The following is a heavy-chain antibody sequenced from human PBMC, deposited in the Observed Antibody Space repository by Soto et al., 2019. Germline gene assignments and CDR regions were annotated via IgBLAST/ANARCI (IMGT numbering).Heavy chain of an antibody. J-gene: IGHJ5*02. CDR2: IYYSGST. CDR1: GGSISSSSYC. D-gene: IGHD3-16*01. CDR3: ARLGPLGWFDP. Sequence: ETLSLTCTVSGGSISSSSYCWGWIRQPPGKGLEWIGSIYYSGSTYYNPSLKSRVTISVDTSKNQFSLKLSSVTAADTAVYYCARLGPLGWFDPWGQGTLVTVSS. V-gene: IGHV4-39*01.